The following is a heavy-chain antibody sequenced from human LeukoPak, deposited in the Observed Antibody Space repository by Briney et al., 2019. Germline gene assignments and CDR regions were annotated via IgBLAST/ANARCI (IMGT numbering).Heavy chain of an antibody. J-gene: IGHJ4*02. Sequence: GGSLRLSCAASGFTFSGSAMHLVRQASGKGLEWVGRIRSKANSYATAYAASVKGRFTIPRDDSKNTAYMQMNSLKTEDTAVYYCTSTYYYDSSGNRNDYWGQGTLVTVSS. D-gene: IGHD3-22*01. V-gene: IGHV3-73*01. CDR1: GFTFSGSA. CDR3: TSTYYYDSSGNRNDY. CDR2: IRSKANSYAT.